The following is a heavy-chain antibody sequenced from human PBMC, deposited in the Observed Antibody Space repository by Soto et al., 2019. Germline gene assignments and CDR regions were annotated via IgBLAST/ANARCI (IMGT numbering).Heavy chain of an antibody. J-gene: IGHJ4*02. CDR3: ARAAPSGYVVDI. CDR1: GFTLTSYD. Sequence: QVQLVQSGAEVKKPGASVKVSCKASGFTLTSYDINWVRQATGQGLEWVGWMNPSTGDTGYAQKFLGRVTMTSKASIGTAYMELNSLRSEDTAVYYCARAAPSGYVVDIWGQGTLVTVSS. CDR2: MNPSTGDT. D-gene: IGHD3-22*01. V-gene: IGHV1-8*01.